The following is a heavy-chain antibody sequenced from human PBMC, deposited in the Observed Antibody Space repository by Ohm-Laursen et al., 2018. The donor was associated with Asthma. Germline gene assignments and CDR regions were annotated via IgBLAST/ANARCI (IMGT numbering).Heavy chain of an antibody. CDR3: ARFGRDYRSHGMDV. CDR1: GLTFSSYW. V-gene: IGHV3-7*05. J-gene: IGHJ6*02. CDR2: IKEDGSGE. Sequence: SLRLSCAASGLTFSSYWMTWVRQAPGKGPEWVAHIKEDGSGESYLASVKGRFTISRDNAKNSLYLQMNSLRAEDTAVYYCARFGRDYRSHGMDVWGQGTTVTVSS. D-gene: IGHD4-11*01.